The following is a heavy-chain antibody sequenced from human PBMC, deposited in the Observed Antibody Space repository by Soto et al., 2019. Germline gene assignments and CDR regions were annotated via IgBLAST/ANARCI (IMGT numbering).Heavy chain of an antibody. Sequence: PGGSLRLSCAASGFAFSNSWMSWVRQAPGKGLEWVANMKEDGTEIWYMDSVRGRFTISRDNAKNSVYLQMDSLRAEDTAVYYCARHAYNFLTFDSWGQGTLVTVSS. J-gene: IGHJ4*02. CDR3: ARHAYNFLTFDS. D-gene: IGHD1-1*01. V-gene: IGHV3-7*01. CDR2: MKEDGTEI. CDR1: GFAFSNSW.